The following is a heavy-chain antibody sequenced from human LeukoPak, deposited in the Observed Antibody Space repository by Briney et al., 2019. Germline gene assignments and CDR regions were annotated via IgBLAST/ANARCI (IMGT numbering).Heavy chain of an antibody. CDR1: GGSISSYY. J-gene: IGHJ4*02. V-gene: IGHV4-4*07. CDR3: ARGNLRLGELSLDY. CDR2: FYTSGST. D-gene: IGHD3-16*02. Sequence: PSETLFLTCTVSGGSISSYYWSWIRQPAGEGLEWIGRFYTSGSTNYNPSLQSRVTMSLDTSKNQFSLKLSSVTAADTAVYYCARGNLRLGELSLDYWGQGTLVTVSS.